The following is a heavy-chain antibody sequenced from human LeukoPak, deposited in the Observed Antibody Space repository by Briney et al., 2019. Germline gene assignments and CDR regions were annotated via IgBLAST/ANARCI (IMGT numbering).Heavy chain of an antibody. D-gene: IGHD5-24*01. CDR1: GFSFSKYW. Sequence: GGSPRLSCAASGFSFSKYWMNWVRQAPGKGLEWVSSISDTSSYIFYADSVKGRFTISRDNAKNSLSLQMNSLRAEDTAVYYCATDAYNYYYYGLDVWGQGTTVTVSS. V-gene: IGHV3-21*01. J-gene: IGHJ6*02. CDR3: ATDAYNYYYYGLDV. CDR2: ISDTSSYI.